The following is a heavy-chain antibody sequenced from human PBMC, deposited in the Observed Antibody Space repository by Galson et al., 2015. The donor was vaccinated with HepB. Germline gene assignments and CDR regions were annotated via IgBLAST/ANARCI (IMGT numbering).Heavy chain of an antibody. CDR2: INSDGSST. D-gene: IGHD3-3*01. J-gene: IGHJ3*02. CDR1: GFTFSSYW. CDR3: ARGRYYDFWRWGKGGAFDI. V-gene: IGHV3-74*01. Sequence: SLRLSCAAPGFTFSSYWMHWVRQAPGKGLVWVSRINSDGSSTSYADSVKGRFTISRDDAKNTLYLQMNSLRAEDTAVYYCARGRYYDFWRWGKGGAFDIWGQGTMVTVSS.